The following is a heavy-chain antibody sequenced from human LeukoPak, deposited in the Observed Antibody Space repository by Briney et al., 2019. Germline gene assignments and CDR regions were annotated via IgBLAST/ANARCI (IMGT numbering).Heavy chain of an antibody. CDR2: IWYDGSNK. J-gene: IGHJ5*02. D-gene: IGHD1-26*01. CDR3: ARDGIGFDP. Sequence: GRSLRLSCAASGFTFSSYGMHWVRQAPGKGLEWVAVIWYDGSNKYYADSVKGRFTISRDNSKNTLYLQMNSLRAEDTAVYYCARDGIGFDPWGQGTLVTVSS. CDR1: GFTFSSYG. V-gene: IGHV3-33*01.